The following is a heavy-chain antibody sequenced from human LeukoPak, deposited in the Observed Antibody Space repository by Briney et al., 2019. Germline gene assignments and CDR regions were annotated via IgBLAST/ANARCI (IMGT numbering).Heavy chain of an antibody. J-gene: IGHJ4*02. CDR2: IYSGGST. Sequence: PGGSLRLSCAASGFTVSSNYMSWVRQAPGKGLEWVSVIYSGGSTYYADSVKGRFTISRDNSKNTLYLQMNSLRAEDTAVYYCAAGDSSGYYPRTINWGQGTLVTVSS. CDR3: AAGDSSGYYPRTIN. V-gene: IGHV3-53*01. D-gene: IGHD3-22*01. CDR1: GFTVSSNY.